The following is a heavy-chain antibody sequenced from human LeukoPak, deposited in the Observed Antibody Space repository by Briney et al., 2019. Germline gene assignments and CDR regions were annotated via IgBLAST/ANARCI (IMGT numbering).Heavy chain of an antibody. D-gene: IGHD2-2*01. CDR3: TRFRPFLGYCSSTSCLGDAFDI. CDR2: IRSRAYGGTR. J-gene: IGHJ3*02. CDR1: GFTFDDYA. V-gene: IGHV3-49*04. Sequence: GGSLRLSCIASGFTFDDYAMSWVRQAPGKGLEWVAFIRSRAYGGTREYAASVKGRFTVSRDDSKSIAYLQMNSLRTEDTAVYYCTRFRPFLGYCSSTSCLGDAFDIWGQGTMVTVSS.